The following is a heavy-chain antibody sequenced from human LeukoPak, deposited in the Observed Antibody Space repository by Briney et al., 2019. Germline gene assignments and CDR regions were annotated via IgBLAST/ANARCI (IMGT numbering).Heavy chain of an antibody. J-gene: IGHJ4*02. CDR3: ARDQGRRGVDYFDY. CDR1: GFTFSSYE. Sequence: PGGPLRLSCAASGFTFSSYEMNWVRQAPGKGLEWVSYISSSGSTIYYADSVKGRFTISRDNAKNSLYLQMNSLRAEDTAVYYCARDQGRRGVDYFDYWGQGTLVTVSS. V-gene: IGHV3-48*03. CDR2: ISSSGSTI. D-gene: IGHD1-1*01.